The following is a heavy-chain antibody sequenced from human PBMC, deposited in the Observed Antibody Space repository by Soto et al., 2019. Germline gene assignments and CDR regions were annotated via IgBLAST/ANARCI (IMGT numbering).Heavy chain of an antibody. Sequence: ASVKVSCKTSGFTFTTYYIHWVRQAPGQGLEWMGMIDPSGGTTTYAQKFQGRITMTSDMSTSTVYMELSSLRSEDTAVYYCARVPYDTTGYYAFWGQGTLVTVSS. CDR1: GFTFTTYY. J-gene: IGHJ4*02. D-gene: IGHD3-22*01. CDR2: IDPSGGTT. V-gene: IGHV1-46*01. CDR3: ARVPYDTTGYYAF.